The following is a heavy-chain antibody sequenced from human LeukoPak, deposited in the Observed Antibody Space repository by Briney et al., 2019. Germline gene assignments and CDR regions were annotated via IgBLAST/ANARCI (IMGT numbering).Heavy chain of an antibody. Sequence: SETLSLTCTVSGGSISSSSYYWDWIRQPPGKGLEWIGSIFYSGSTYYNPSLKSRVTISVDTSKNQFSLKLSSVTAADTAVYYCARHYPNHYGDAFDYWGQGTLVTVSS. V-gene: IGHV4-39*07. CDR2: IFYSGST. J-gene: IGHJ4*02. CDR3: ARHYPNHYGDAFDY. CDR1: GGSISSSSYY. D-gene: IGHD4-17*01.